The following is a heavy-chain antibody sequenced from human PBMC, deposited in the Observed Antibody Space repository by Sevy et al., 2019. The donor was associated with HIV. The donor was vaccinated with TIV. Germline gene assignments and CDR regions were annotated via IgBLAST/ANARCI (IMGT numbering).Heavy chain of an antibody. CDR1: GGSISSGDHY. CDR3: ARASTYYGSGSVYYFDY. D-gene: IGHD3-10*01. CDR2: MYYSGST. J-gene: IGHJ4*02. V-gene: IGHV4-30-4*01. Sequence: SETLSLTCTVSGGSISSGDHYWSWIRQPPGKGLEWIGYMYYSGSTYYNPSLKSRVTISVDTSKKQFSLKLSSVTAADTAVYYCARASTYYGSGSVYYFDYWGQGTLVTVSS.